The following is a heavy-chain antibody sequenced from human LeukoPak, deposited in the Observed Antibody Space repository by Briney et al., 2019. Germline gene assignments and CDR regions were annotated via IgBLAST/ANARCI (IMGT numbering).Heavy chain of an antibody. Sequence: PSETLSLTCAVYGGSFSGYYWSWIRQPPGKGLEWIGEINHSGSTNYNPSLKSRVTISVDTSKNQFSLKLSSVTAADTAVYYCARQGTHIVVVTVPYYFDYWGQGTLVTVSS. CDR2: INHSGST. J-gene: IGHJ4*02. V-gene: IGHV4-34*01. D-gene: IGHD2-21*02. CDR3: ARQGTHIVVVTVPYYFDY. CDR1: GGSFSGYY.